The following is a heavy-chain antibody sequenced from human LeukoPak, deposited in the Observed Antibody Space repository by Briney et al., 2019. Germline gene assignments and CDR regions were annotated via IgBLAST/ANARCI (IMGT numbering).Heavy chain of an antibody. V-gene: IGHV3-23*01. CDR2: ICANDGNT. CDR1: GLTFRNYA. Sequence: GGSLRLSCAASGLTFRNYAMSWVRQAPGKGLEWVSVICANDGNTYYADAVKGRFTISRDNSKDTLYLQMDSLRAEDTAVYYCARNENSGWGYFGYWGQGTLVTVSS. CDR3: ARNENSGWGYFGY. J-gene: IGHJ4*02. D-gene: IGHD5-12*01.